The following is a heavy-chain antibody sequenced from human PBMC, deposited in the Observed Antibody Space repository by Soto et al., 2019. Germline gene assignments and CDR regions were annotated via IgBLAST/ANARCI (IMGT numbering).Heavy chain of an antibody. V-gene: IGHV4-31*02. CDR3: ASATYGDISNFEY. D-gene: IGHD4-17*01. CDR1: GGSISSDGYY. Sequence: PSETLSLTCTVSGGSISSDGYYWSWIRQHPGKGLEWIGYIYYNGYIYYNPSLKSRVTISKDTSKNQFSLKLSSVTAADTAVYYCASATYGDISNFEYWGQGTLVTVSS. CDR2: IYYNGYI. J-gene: IGHJ4*02.